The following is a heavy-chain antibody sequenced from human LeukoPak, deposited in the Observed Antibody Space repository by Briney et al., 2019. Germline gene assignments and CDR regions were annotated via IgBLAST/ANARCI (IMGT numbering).Heavy chain of an antibody. CDR1: GFTFSSYG. CDR2: ISGNGGNT. CDR3: AKGGSAGGPNWFDP. Sequence: QPGGSLRLSCAASGFTFSSYGMSWVRQAPGKGLEWVSAISGNGGNTYYVDSVKGRFTISRDTSNNMLFLQMNSLRAGDTAVYYCAKGGSAGGPNWFDPWGQGTLVTVSS. J-gene: IGHJ5*02. V-gene: IGHV3-23*01. D-gene: IGHD2-15*01.